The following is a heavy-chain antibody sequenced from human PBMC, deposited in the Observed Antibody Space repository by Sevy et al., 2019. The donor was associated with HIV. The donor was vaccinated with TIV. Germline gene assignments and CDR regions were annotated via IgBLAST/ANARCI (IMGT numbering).Heavy chain of an antibody. V-gene: IGHV3-23*01. CDR1: GFIFSGYT. J-gene: IGHJ3*01. CDR3: VNGPARTFDV. Sequence: GGSLRLSCAASGFIFSGYTMSWVRQAPGKGLEWVSSISGSGGGTYYADSVKGRFTISRDNSKNTLYLQANSLRAEDTAVYYCVNGPARTFDVWGQGTMVTVSS. CDR2: ISGSGGGT.